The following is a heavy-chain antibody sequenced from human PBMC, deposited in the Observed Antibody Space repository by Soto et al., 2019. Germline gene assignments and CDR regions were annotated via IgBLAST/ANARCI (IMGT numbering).Heavy chain of an antibody. Sequence: QLQLQESGSGLVKPSQTLSLTCAVSGGSISSGGYSWSWIRQPPGKGLEWIGYIYHSGSTYYNPSLKSRVTISVDRSKNQFSLELSSVTAADTAVYYCARDGYCTNGVCTYGMDVWGQGTTVTVSS. CDR3: ARDGYCTNGVCTYGMDV. D-gene: IGHD2-8*01. CDR2: IYHSGST. V-gene: IGHV4-30-2*01. J-gene: IGHJ6*02. CDR1: GGSISSGGYS.